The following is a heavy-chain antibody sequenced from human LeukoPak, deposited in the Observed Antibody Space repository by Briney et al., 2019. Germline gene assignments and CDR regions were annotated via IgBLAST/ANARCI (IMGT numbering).Heavy chain of an antibody. D-gene: IGHD3-3*01. Sequence: SETLSLTCTVSGGSISGSSYYWGWIRQPPGKGLEWIGSIYYSGSTYYNPSLKSRVTISVDTSKNQFSLKLSSVTAADTAVYYCASYYDFWSDDYWGQGTLVTVSS. J-gene: IGHJ4*02. CDR1: GGSISGSSYY. CDR2: IYYSGST. V-gene: IGHV4-39*01. CDR3: ASYYDFWSDDY.